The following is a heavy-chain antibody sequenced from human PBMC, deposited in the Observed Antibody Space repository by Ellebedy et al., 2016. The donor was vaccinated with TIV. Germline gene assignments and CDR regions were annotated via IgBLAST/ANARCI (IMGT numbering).Heavy chain of an antibody. CDR2: INPNSGGT. Sequence: ASVKVSXKASGYTFTSYGINWVRQAPGQGLEWMGWINPNSGGTNYAQKFQGRVTMTRDTSISTAYMELSRLRSDDTAVYYCAREYCGGDCYAFDIWGQGTMVTVSS. J-gene: IGHJ3*02. V-gene: IGHV1-2*02. CDR1: GYTFTSYG. CDR3: AREYCGGDCYAFDI. D-gene: IGHD2-21*02.